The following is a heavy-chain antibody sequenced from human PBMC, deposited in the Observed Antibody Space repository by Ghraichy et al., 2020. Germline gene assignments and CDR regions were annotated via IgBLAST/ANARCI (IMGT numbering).Heavy chain of an antibody. D-gene: IGHD3-16*01. CDR2: IGTAGDP. V-gene: IGHV3-13*05. J-gene: IGHJ6*02. Sequence: LSLTCTASGFTFSSYDMHWVRQATGKGLEWVSAIGTAGDPYYPGSVKGRFTISRENAKNSLYLQMNSLRAGDTAVYYCARAYRGGMDVWGQGTTVTVAS. CDR3: ARAYRGGMDV. CDR1: GFTFSSYD.